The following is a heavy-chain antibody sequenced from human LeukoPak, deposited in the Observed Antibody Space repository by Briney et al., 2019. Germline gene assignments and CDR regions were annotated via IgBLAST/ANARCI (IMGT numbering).Heavy chain of an antibody. CDR3: ATAYDFWSGYSARWFDP. CDR1: GYTLTELS. Sequence: RASVKVSCKVSGYTLTELSMHWVRQAPGKGLEWMGGFDPEDGETIYAQKFQGRVTMTEDTSTDTAYMELSSLRSEDTAVYYCATAYDFWSGYSARWFDPWGQGTLVTVSS. J-gene: IGHJ5*02. CDR2: FDPEDGET. V-gene: IGHV1-24*01. D-gene: IGHD3-3*01.